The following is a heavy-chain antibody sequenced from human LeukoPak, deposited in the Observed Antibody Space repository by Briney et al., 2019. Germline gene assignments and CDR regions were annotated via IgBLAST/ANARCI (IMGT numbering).Heavy chain of an antibody. CDR1: GFTFSSYS. V-gene: IGHV3-21*01. CDR2: ISSSSSCI. J-gene: IGHJ5*02. D-gene: IGHD3-10*01. CDR3: ARDRDDYYGSGSYFDH. Sequence: GGSLRLSCAASGFTFSSYSMNWVRQAPGKGLEWVSSISSSSSCIYYADSVKGRFTISRDNAKNSLYLQMNSLRAEDTAVYYCARDRDDYYGSGSYFDHWGQGTLVTVSS.